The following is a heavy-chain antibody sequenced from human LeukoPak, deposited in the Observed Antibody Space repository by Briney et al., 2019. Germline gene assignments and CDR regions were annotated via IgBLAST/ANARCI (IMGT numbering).Heavy chain of an antibody. CDR3: ARDALGYYGSGSYYYYYGMDV. J-gene: IGHJ6*02. Sequence: GASVKVSCKASGGTFISYAISWVRQAPGQGLEWMGGIIPIFGTANYAQKFQGRVTITADESTSTAYMELSSLRSEDTAVYYCARDALGYYGSGSYYYYYGMDVCGQGTTVTVSS. D-gene: IGHD3-10*01. CDR1: GGTFISYA. V-gene: IGHV1-69*13. CDR2: IIPIFGTA.